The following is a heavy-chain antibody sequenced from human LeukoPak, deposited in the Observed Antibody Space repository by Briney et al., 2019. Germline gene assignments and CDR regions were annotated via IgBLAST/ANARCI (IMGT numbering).Heavy chain of an antibody. D-gene: IGHD5-24*01. CDR1: GFTLSRYW. V-gene: IGHV3-23*01. J-gene: IGHJ6*02. CDR2: ISGSGGST. Sequence: GGSLRLSCAASGFTLSRYWMTWVRQAPGKGLEWVSAISGSGGSTYYADSVKGRFTISRDNSKNTLYLQMNSLRAEDTAVYYCAKSLTITTLLGMDVWGQGTTVTVSS. CDR3: AKSLTITTLLGMDV.